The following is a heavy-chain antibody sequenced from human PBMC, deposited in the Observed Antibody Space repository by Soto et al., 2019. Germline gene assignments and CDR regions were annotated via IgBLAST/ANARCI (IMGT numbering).Heavy chain of an antibody. V-gene: IGHV3-72*01. CDR2: TRNKANSYTT. CDR3: ARANGGSCSGGSCYSSVAY. D-gene: IGHD2-15*01. J-gene: IGHJ4*02. Sequence: EVQLVESGGGLVQPGGSLRLSCAASGFTFSDHYMDWVRQAPGKGLEWVGRTRNKANSYTTAYAASAKCRFTISRDDSKISLYLKMNSLKTEDTAVYYCARANGGSCSGGSCYSSVAYWGQGTLVTVSS. CDR1: GFTFSDHY.